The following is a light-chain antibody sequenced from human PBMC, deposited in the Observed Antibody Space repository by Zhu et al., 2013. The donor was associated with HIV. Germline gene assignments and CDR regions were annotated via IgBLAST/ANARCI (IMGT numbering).Light chain of an antibody. V-gene: IGKV3-20*01. J-gene: IGKJ1*01. CDR2: GAS. Sequence: EIVLTQSPGTLSLSPGERATLSCTASQSVSSSYLTWYQQRPGQAPRLLIFGASSRASGIPDRFSGSGSGTDFTLTINRLEPEDFAVYYCQQYGNSPRTFGQGTKVE. CDR3: QQYGNSPRT. CDR1: QSVSSSY.